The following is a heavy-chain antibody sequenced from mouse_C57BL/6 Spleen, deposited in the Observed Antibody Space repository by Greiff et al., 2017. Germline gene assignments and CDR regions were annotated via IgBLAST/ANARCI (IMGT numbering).Heavy chain of an antibody. V-gene: IGHV2-6-1*01. J-gene: IGHJ4*01. CDR2: IWSDGST. D-gene: IGHD1-1*01. CDR3: ARHGGTTVVATPMDY. CDR1: GFSLTSYG. Sequence: VQLKESGPGLVAPSQSLSITCTVSGFSLTSYGVHWVRQPPGKGLEWLVVIWSDGSTTYNSALKSRLSISKDNSKSQVFLKMNSLQTDDTAMYYCARHGGTTVVATPMDYWGQGTSVTVSS.